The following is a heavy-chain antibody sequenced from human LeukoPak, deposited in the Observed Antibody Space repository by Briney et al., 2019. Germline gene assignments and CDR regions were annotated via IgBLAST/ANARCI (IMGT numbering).Heavy chain of an antibody. J-gene: IGHJ5*02. D-gene: IGHD6-13*01. CDR1: GNSISSGDYY. CDR2: IYTSGST. V-gene: IGHV4-61*02. Sequence: PSETLSLTCTVSGNSISSGDYYWSWIRQPAGKGLEWIGRIYTSGSTTYNPSLKSRVTISVDTSKNQFSLKLSSVTAADTAVYYCARQVGAAAGNLAWFDPWGQGTLVTVSS. CDR3: ARQVGAAAGNLAWFDP.